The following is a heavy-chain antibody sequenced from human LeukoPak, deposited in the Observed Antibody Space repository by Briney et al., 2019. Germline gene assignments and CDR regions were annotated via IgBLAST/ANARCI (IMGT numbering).Heavy chain of an antibody. CDR3: AREGYSYGYFVDY. J-gene: IGHJ4*02. CDR1: GGCISSGSYY. CDR2: IYTSGST. Sequence: TSQTLSLTCTVSGGCISSGSYYWSWIRQPAGKGLEWIGRIYTSGSTNYNPSLKSRVTISVDTSKNQFSLKLSSVTAADTAVYYCAREGYSYGYFVDYWGQGTLVTVSS. V-gene: IGHV4-61*02. D-gene: IGHD5-18*01.